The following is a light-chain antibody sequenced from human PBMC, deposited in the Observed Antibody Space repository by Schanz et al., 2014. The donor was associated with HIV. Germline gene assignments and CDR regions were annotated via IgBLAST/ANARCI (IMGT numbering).Light chain of an antibody. J-gene: IGKJ3*01. CDR3: QQRTNWPFSIT. CDR1: QSVSSK. Sequence: EIVMTQSPATLSVSPGERATLSCRASQSVSSKLGWYQQKPGQAPRLLFYDVSKRATGIPGRFNSSRSGTDFTLTISGLEPEDFAIYYCQQRTNWPFSITFGPGTRVDIK. V-gene: IGKV3D-15*01. CDR2: DVS.